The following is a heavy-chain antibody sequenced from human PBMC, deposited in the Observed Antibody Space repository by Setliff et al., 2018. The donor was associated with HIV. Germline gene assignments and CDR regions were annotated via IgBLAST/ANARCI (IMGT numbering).Heavy chain of an antibody. CDR1: GYTFIDYY. V-gene: IGHV1-2*02. CDR3: AKGHGDYRGNYMDV. D-gene: IGHD4-17*01. CDR2: INPKTGGT. Sequence: ASVKVSCKASGYTFIDYYIHWVRQAPGQGLEWMGWINPKTGGTSFAKKFQDRVTMSRDTSISTAYMQLSSLRSDDTAVYYCAKGHGDYRGNYMDVWGKGTTVTVS. J-gene: IGHJ6*03.